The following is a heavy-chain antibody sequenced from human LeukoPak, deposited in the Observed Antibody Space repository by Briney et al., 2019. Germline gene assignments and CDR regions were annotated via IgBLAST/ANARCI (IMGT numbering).Heavy chain of an antibody. D-gene: IGHD2-21*01. CDR2: IYYTGGT. CDR1: GGSISPFY. Sequence: PSETLSLTCTVSGGSISPFYWNWIRQPPGKGLEWIGYIYYTGGTSYSPSLNSRATISVDTSKNQISLKLNSVTAADTAVYYCAKGGKGFPLGLRFDSWGQGALVSVSS. V-gene: IGHV4-59*12. CDR3: AKGGKGFPLGLRFDS. J-gene: IGHJ4*02.